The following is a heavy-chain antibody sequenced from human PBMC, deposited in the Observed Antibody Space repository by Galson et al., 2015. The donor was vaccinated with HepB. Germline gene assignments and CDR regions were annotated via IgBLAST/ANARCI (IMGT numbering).Heavy chain of an antibody. V-gene: IGHV3-23*01. D-gene: IGHD2-2*01. J-gene: IGHJ4*02. CDR1: RFTFSSYA. CDR3: AKGRQSLTSCLDY. CDR2: IGGSGRNR. Sequence: SLRLSCAASRFTFSSYAMTWVRQVPGKGLEWVSTIGGSGRNRYYSESVKGRFTISRDNSKNTLYLQMNSLRAEDTATYYCAKGRQSLTSCLDYWGQEILVTVSS.